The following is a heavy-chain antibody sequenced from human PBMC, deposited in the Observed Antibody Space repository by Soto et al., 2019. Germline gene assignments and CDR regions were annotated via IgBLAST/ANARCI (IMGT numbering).Heavy chain of an antibody. CDR1: GGSISSGHYP. V-gene: IGHV4-30-2*01. J-gene: IGHJ4*02. D-gene: IGHD5-18*01. CDR2: IYPGGNT. Sequence: SETLSLTCAVSGGSISSGHYPWTWIRQPPGKGLEWIGYIYPGGNTNYNPSLKSRVTISVDTSKNQFSLKLSSVTAADTAVYYCARGDTYFDYWGQGTLVTVSS. CDR3: ARGDTYFDY.